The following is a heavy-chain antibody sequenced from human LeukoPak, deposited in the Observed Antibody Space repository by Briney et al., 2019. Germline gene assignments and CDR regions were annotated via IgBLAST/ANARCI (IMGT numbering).Heavy chain of an antibody. CDR2: LSGGAGRT. CDR1: GFTFNNYA. CDR3: AKGYSSYISTIVN. D-gene: IGHD5-12*01. V-gene: IGHV3-23*01. Sequence: QTGGSLRLSCAASGFTFNNYAMNWVRQAPGKGLEWVSALSGGAGRTYYADSVKGRFTISRDNSKNTLCLQMNSLSAEDTAVYYCAKGYSSYISTIVNWGQGTLVTVSS. J-gene: IGHJ4*02.